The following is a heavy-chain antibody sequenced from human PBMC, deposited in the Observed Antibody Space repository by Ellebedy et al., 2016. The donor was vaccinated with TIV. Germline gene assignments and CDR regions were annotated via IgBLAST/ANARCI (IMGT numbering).Heavy chain of an antibody. Sequence: ASVKVSCKASGYTFSSYGISWVRQAPGQGLEWMGWISGHKPDTNRAQKFQGRVTMTTDTSTNTAYMELRSLRSDDTAVYYCARGAIWFGAFGMDVWGHGTAVTVSS. CDR2: ISGHKPDT. CDR1: GYTFSSYG. CDR3: ARGAIWFGAFGMDV. J-gene: IGHJ6*02. V-gene: IGHV1-18*04. D-gene: IGHD3-10*01.